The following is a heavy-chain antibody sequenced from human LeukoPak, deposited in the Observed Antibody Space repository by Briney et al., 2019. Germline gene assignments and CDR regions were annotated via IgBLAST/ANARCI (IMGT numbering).Heavy chain of an antibody. V-gene: IGHV1-2*02. J-gene: IGHJ4*02. Sequence: ASVKVSCKASGYTFTGYYMHWVRQAPGQGLEWMGWINPSSGGTNYAQKFQGRVTMTRDTSISTAYMELSRLRSDDTAVYYCARGITGTTVFDYWGQGALVTISS. CDR2: INPSSGGT. D-gene: IGHD1-20*01. CDR1: GYTFTGYY. CDR3: ARGITGTTVFDY.